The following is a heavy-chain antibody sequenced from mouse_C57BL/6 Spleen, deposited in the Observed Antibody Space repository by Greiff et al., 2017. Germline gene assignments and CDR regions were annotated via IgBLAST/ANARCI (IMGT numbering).Heavy chain of an antibody. CDR1: GFTFSSYT. CDR2: ISGGGGNT. Sequence: EVKVVESGGGLVKPGGSLKLSCAASGFTFSSYTMSWVRQTPEKRLEWVATISGGGGNTYYPDSVKGRFTISRDNAKNTLYLQMSSLRSEDTALYYCARGDGSSYPDYWGQGTTLTVSS. CDR3: ARGDGSSYPDY. D-gene: IGHD1-1*01. V-gene: IGHV5-9*01. J-gene: IGHJ2*01.